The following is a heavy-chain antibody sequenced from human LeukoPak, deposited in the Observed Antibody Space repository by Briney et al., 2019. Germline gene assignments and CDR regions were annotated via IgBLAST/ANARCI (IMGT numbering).Heavy chain of an antibody. Sequence: ASVKVSCKASGYTFTGYYIHWVRQAPGQGLEWMGWISAYNGNTNYAQKLQGRVTMTTDTSTSTAYMELSSLRSEDTAVYYCARSIGVTTKFDYWGQGTLVTVSS. CDR1: GYTFTGYY. J-gene: IGHJ4*02. V-gene: IGHV1-18*04. CDR2: ISAYNGNT. D-gene: IGHD4-17*01. CDR3: ARSIGVTTKFDY.